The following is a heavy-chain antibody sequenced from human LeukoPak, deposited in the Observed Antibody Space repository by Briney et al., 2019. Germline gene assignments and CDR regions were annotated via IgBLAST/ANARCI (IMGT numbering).Heavy chain of an antibody. CDR1: GGSISSSDYY. J-gene: IGHJ3*02. Sequence: SETLSFTFTGSGGSISSSDYYWGWIRQPPGKGLEWIATIYYSGKTYYNPSLKSRVTISVDTSNNQFSLRLRSVTAADTTVYYCERQRGWGNWAFDIWGQGTVVTVSS. V-gene: IGHV4-39*01. CDR2: IYYSGKT. D-gene: IGHD3-10*01. CDR3: ERQRGWGNWAFDI.